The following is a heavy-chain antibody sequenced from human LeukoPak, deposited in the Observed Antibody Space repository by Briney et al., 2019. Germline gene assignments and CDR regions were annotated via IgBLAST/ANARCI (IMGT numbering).Heavy chain of an antibody. CDR3: AKECDYSPGQKFDL. CDR2: LFTGGGRT. V-gene: IGHV3-23*01. CDR1: GFTFNNYL. J-gene: IGHJ5*02. Sequence: GGSLRLSCAASGFTFNNYLMSWVRQAPGKGLEWVSVLFTGGGRTFYADSVKGRFTISGDTSRTTLYLQMNGLRAEDTAVYYCAKECDYSPGQKFDLWGQGTLGTGSS. D-gene: IGHD3-10*01.